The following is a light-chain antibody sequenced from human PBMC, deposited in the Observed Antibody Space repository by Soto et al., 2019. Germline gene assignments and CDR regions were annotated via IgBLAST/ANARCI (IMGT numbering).Light chain of an antibody. J-gene: IGKJ1*01. CDR2: AAS. CDR3: QQSYSTET. V-gene: IGKV1-39*01. CDR1: QSISSY. Sequence: DIQMTQSPSSLSASVGDRVTITCRASQSISSYLNWYQQKPGKAPKLLIYAASSLQSGVPSRFSGSVSGTDFTLTISSLQPEDFATYYYQQSYSTETFGQGTKVEIK.